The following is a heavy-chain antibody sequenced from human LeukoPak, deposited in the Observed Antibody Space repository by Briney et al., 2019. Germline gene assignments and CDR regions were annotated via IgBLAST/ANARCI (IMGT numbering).Heavy chain of an antibody. V-gene: IGHV3-7*03. CDR1: GFSFRTYG. J-gene: IGHJ6*03. D-gene: IGHD3-3*01. Sequence: GGTLRLSCAASGFSFRTYGMSWVRQAPGKGLEWVANIKQDGSERYYVDSVKGRFTISRDNGKNSLFLQMDSLRAEDTAVYYCTTHPGFWSGYYVPYYMDVWGKGTTVTVSS. CDR3: TTHPGFWSGYYVPYYMDV. CDR2: IKQDGSER.